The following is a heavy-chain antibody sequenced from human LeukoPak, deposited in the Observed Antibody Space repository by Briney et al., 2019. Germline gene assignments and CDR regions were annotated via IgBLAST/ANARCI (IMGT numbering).Heavy chain of an antibody. Sequence: GGSLRLSCAASGFTFSSYAMSWVRQAPGKGLEWVSSISGSGDNTYYADSVKDRFSISKDNSKTTVSLQMNSLRAEDTAVYYCAKGRGTAVTSAANYWGQGTLVTVSS. CDR1: GFTFSSYA. D-gene: IGHD4-17*01. V-gene: IGHV3-23*01. CDR2: ISGSGDNT. CDR3: AKGRGTAVTSAANY. J-gene: IGHJ4*02.